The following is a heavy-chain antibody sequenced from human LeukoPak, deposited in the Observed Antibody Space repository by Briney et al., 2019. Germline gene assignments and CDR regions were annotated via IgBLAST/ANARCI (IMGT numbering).Heavy chain of an antibody. V-gene: IGHV3-33*01. J-gene: IGHJ4*02. CDR1: GFTFSSYG. CDR2: IWYDGSNK. CDR3: ARDVVGSYGSGGHYFDY. D-gene: IGHD5-18*01. Sequence: PGGSLRLSCAASGFTFSSYGMHWVRQAPGKGLEWVAVIWYDGSNKYYADSVKGRFTISRDNSKNTLYLQMNSLRAEDTAVYYCARDVVGSYGSGGHYFDYWGQGTLVTVSS.